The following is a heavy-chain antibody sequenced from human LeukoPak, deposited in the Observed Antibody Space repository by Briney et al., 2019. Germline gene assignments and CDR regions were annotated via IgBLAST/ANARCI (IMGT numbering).Heavy chain of an antibody. CDR3: ARAAITAMVKYYFDY. CDR2: ISAYNGNT. D-gene: IGHD5-18*01. Sequence: ASVKVSCKASGYTFTSYGISWVRQAPGQGLEWMGWISAYNGNTNYAQKLQGRVTMTTDTSTSTAYMELRSLRSDDTAVYYCARAAITAMVKYYFDYWGQGTLVTVSS. J-gene: IGHJ4*02. CDR1: GYTFTSYG. V-gene: IGHV1-18*01.